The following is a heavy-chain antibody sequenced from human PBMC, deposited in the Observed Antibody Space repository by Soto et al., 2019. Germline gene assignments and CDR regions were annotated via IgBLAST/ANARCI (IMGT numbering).Heavy chain of an antibody. CDR3: ARQVLTGRDAFDI. CDR1: GGSISSYY. Sequence: SETLSLTCTVSGGSISSYYWSWIRQPPGKGLVWIGYIYYSGSTNYNPSLKSRVTISVDTSKNQFSLKLSSVTAADTAVYYCARQVLTGRDAFDIWGQGTMVTVSS. CDR2: IYYSGST. D-gene: IGHD3-9*01. J-gene: IGHJ3*02. V-gene: IGHV4-59*08.